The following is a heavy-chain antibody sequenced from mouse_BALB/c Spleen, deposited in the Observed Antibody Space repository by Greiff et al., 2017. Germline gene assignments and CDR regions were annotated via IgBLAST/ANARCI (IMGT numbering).Heavy chain of an antibody. V-gene: IGHV2-9*02. D-gene: IGHD2-1*01. Sequence: VQGVESGPGLVAPSQSLSITCTVSGFSLTSYGVHWVRQPPGKGLEWLGVIWAGGSTNYNSALMSRLSISKDNSKSQVFLKMNSLQTDDTAMYYCARDGNYGAMDYWGQGTSVTVSS. CDR2: IWAGGST. J-gene: IGHJ4*01. CDR3: ARDGNYGAMDY. CDR1: GFSLTSYG.